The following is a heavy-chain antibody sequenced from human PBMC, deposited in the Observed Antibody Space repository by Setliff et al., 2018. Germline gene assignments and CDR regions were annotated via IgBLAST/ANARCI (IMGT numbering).Heavy chain of an antibody. Sequence: ASVMVSCKASGYNFISYGISWVRQAPGQGLEWMGWISPANGNTNYIQRFQDRVTMTIDTSATTVYMELKSLRSDDTAVYYCVRSSAPQVVLAADFDFWGQGTPVTVSS. CDR1: GYNFISYG. CDR2: ISPANGNT. CDR3: VRSSAPQVVLAADFDF. J-gene: IGHJ4*02. V-gene: IGHV1-18*01. D-gene: IGHD6-19*01.